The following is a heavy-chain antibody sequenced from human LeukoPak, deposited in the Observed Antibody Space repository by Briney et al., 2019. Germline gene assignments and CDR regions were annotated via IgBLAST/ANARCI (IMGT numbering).Heavy chain of an antibody. V-gene: IGHV1-24*01. CDR3: ARDRYIVVVMGEAFDI. Sequence: ASVKVSCKVSGYTLTELSMHWVRQAPGKGLEWMGGFDPEDGETIYAQKFQGRVTMTEDTSTDTAYMELSSLSSEDTAVYYCARDRYIVVVMGEAFDIWGQGTMVTVSS. J-gene: IGHJ3*02. D-gene: IGHD3-22*01. CDR2: FDPEDGET. CDR1: GYTLTELS.